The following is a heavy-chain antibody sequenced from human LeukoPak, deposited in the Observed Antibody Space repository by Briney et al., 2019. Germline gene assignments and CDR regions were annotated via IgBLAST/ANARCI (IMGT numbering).Heavy chain of an antibody. CDR3: WGKGYSGSYSTHDTDI. V-gene: IGHV3-21*01. J-gene: IGHJ3*02. CDR2: ISSSSSYI. CDR1: GFTFSSYS. D-gene: IGHD1-26*01. Sequence: GGYLRLSCAASGFTFSSYSMNWVRQAPGMGLEGVSSISSSSSYIYYADSLKGRFTISRDNAKNSLYLQMNSLRADDTAVYYCWGKGYSGSYSTHDTDIWGQGTLVTVSS.